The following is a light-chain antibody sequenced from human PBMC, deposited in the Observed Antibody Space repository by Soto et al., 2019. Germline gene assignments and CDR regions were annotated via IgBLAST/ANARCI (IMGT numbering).Light chain of an antibody. V-gene: IGLV2-14*01. J-gene: IGLJ1*01. Sequence: QSVLTQPASVSGSPGQSITISCTGTSSDVGGYNYVSWYQQHPGKAPKLMIYEVSNRPSGVSNRFSGPKSGNTASLTISGLQAVDEADYYCSSYTSSSTWVFGTGTKLTVL. CDR1: SSDVGGYNY. CDR3: SSYTSSSTWV. CDR2: EVS.